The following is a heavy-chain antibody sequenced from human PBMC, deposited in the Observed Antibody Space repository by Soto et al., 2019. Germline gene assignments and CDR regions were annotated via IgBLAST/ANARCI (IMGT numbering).Heavy chain of an antibody. D-gene: IGHD1-1*01. CDR3: ARDGRKELWVEGLNAMDV. Sequence: QGQLVQSAPEVRKPGASVKVSCEASGYPFSTYGISWVRQAPGQGLEWMGWISGYNGQTNYAQKFRGRVTFTTDTSATTAYMELRSLRSADTATYFCARDGRKELWVEGLNAMDVWGQGTTVTVSS. CDR1: GYPFSTYG. J-gene: IGHJ6*02. V-gene: IGHV1-18*01. CDR2: ISGYNGQT.